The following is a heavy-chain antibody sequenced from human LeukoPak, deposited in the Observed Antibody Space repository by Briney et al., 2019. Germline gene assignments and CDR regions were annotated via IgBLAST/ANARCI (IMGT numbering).Heavy chain of an antibody. CDR1: GGSISSSSYY. V-gene: IGHV4-39*07. CDR3: ARGYCTNAVCSLGPTQA. CDR2: IYYSGST. J-gene: IGHJ4*02. D-gene: IGHD2-8*01. Sequence: SSETLSLTCTVSGGSISSSSYYWGWIRQPPGKGLEWIGSIYYSGSTYYNPSLKSRVTISVDTSKNQFSLKLSSVTAADTAVYYCARGYCTNAVCSLGPTQAWGQGTLVTVSS.